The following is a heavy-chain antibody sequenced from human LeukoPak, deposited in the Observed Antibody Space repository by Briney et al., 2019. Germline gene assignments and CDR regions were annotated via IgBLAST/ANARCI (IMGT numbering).Heavy chain of an antibody. CDR2: ISYDGSNK. CDR1: GFTFSAYA. J-gene: IGHJ4*02. D-gene: IGHD1-26*01. V-gene: IGHV3-30-3*01. CDR3: ARVRKSGPREHFDY. Sequence: WASLRHSYAASGFTFSAYAMICDCETPGKGLKRKEVISYDGSNKYYADSVKGRFTISRDNSKNTLYMQMNSLRGEDTAVYYCARVRKSGPREHFDYWGQGTLVTVSS.